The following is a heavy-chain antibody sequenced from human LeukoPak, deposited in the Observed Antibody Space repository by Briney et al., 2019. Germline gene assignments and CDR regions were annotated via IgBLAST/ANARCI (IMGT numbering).Heavy chain of an antibody. V-gene: IGHV4-59*01. J-gene: IGHJ2*01. CDR3: ARSDVEDYGDPRDWYFDL. CDR2: IYYSGST. Sequence: SETLSLTCTVSGGSISSYYWSWIRQPPGKGLEWIGYIYYSGSTNYNPSLKSRVTISVDTSKNQFSLKLSSVTAADTAVYYCARSDVEDYGDPRDWYFDLWGRGTLVTVSS. D-gene: IGHD4-17*01. CDR1: GGSISSYY.